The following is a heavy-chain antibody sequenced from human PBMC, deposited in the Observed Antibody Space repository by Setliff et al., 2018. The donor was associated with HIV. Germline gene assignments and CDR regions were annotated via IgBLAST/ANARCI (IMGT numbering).Heavy chain of an antibody. CDR2: ISSSSTI. Sequence: LRLSCAASGFTFSSYSMNWVRQAPGKGLEWVSSISSSSTIYYADSVKGRFTISRDNAKNSLYLQMNSLRAEDTAVYYCARVSELLAYYMDVWGKGTTVTVSS. J-gene: IGHJ6*03. CDR3: ARVSELLAYYMDV. CDR1: GFTFSSYS. D-gene: IGHD1-26*01. V-gene: IGHV3-48*01.